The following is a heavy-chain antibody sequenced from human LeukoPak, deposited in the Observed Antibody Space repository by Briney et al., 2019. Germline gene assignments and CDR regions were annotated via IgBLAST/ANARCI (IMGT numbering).Heavy chain of an antibody. J-gene: IGHJ3*02. CDR1: GFTVNNKY. CDR2: IYNDGRT. V-gene: IGHV3-53*01. CDR3: TRGLFLSGYLDAFDI. D-gene: IGHD3-22*01. Sequence: GGSLRLSCAASGFTVNNKYMTWVRQAPGKGLEWVSLIYNDGRTYYADSVKGRCTISRDNLKNVLYLQMNSLKVEDTALYYCTRGLFLSGYLDAFDIWGQGTVVTVSS.